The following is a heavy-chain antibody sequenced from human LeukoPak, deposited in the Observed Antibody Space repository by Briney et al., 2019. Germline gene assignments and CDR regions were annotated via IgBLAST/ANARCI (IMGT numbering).Heavy chain of an antibody. CDR1: GFSFSTYD. CDR3: ARVYSANGYGSGYYDY. V-gene: IGHV3-21*01. Sequence: PGGSLRLFCVASGFSFSTYDMNWVRQAPGRGLEWVSAITSTSNHINYADSVKGRFTISSDSANNSLYLQMNSLRAEDTAVYYCARVYSANGYGSGYYDYWGQGTLVTVSS. D-gene: IGHD3-10*01. CDR2: ITSTSNHI. J-gene: IGHJ4*02.